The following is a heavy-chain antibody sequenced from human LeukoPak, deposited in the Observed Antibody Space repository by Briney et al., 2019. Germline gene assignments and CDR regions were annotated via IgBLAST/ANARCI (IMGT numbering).Heavy chain of an antibody. J-gene: IGHJ4*02. Sequence: PSETLSLTCTVSGGSISSYYWSWIRQPPGKGLEWIGYIYYSGSTNYNPSLKSRVTISVDTSKNQFSLKLSSVTAADTAVYYCARHGRGLWFGESDFDYWGQGTLVTVSS. CDR1: GGSISSYY. D-gene: IGHD3-10*01. CDR3: ARHGRGLWFGESDFDY. CDR2: IYYSGST. V-gene: IGHV4-59*08.